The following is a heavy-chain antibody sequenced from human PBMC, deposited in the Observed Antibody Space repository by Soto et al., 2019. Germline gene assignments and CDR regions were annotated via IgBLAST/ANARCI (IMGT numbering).Heavy chain of an antibody. D-gene: IGHD2-2*01. CDR3: SRERKNASGH. CDR2: IYYTGTT. J-gene: IGHJ4*02. V-gene: IGHV4-39*02. CDR1: GGSISSSTHH. Sequence: PSQTLSLTCTVSGGSISSSTHHWAWIRQPPGKGLEWIASIYYTGTTYYSPSLKSRVTISVDTSKNHLCLRLSSVTAADTAVYYCSRERKNASGHWGQGSLVTVSS.